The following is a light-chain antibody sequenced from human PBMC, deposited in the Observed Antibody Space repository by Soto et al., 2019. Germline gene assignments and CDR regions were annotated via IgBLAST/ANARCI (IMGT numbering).Light chain of an antibody. V-gene: IGKV3-15*01. J-gene: IGKJ3*01. Sequence: EIVKTQSPATLSVSPGERATLSCRASQSVSSNLAWYQQKPGQAPRLLIYGASTRATGIPARFSGSGSGTEFTLTISSLQSEDFAVYYCQQYNNWRFTFGPGTKVDIK. CDR2: GAS. CDR1: QSVSSN. CDR3: QQYNNWRFT.